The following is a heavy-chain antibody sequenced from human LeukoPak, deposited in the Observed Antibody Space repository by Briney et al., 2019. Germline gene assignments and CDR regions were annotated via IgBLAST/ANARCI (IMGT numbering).Heavy chain of an antibody. D-gene: IGHD3-22*01. CDR3: ARAHSSGRTFDY. CDR1: GGSVSSGSYY. Sequence: KPSETLSLTCTVSGGSVSSGSYYWSWIRQPPGKGLEWIGYIYYSGSTNYNPSLKSRVTISVDTSKNRFSLKLSSVTAADTAVYYCARAHSSGRTFDYWGQGTLVTVSS. J-gene: IGHJ4*02. CDR2: IYYSGST. V-gene: IGHV4-61*01.